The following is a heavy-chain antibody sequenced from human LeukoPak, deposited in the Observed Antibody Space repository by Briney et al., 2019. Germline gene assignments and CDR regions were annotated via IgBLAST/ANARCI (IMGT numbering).Heavy chain of an antibody. D-gene: IGHD2-21*02. V-gene: IGHV4-34*01. CDR3: ARGLSAIVH. CDR2: INHSGGT. J-gene: IGHJ4*02. Sequence: SETQSLTCAVYGGSFSGYYWSWIRQPPGKGLEWIGEINHSGGTNYNPSLKSRVTISVDTSKNQFSLKLSSVTAADTAVYYCARGLSAIVHWGQGTLVTVSS. CDR1: GGSFSGYY.